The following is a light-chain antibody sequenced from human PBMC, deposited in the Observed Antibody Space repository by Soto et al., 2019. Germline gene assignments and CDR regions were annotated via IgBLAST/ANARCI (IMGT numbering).Light chain of an antibody. V-gene: IGKV3-11*01. CDR3: QQRSNWPRT. Sequence: EIVLTQSPATLSLSPGERATLSCRASQSVSSYLAWYQQKPGQAPRLLIYDAANRATGIPARFSGSGSGTDFTLTISSLEPEDLAVSYCQQRSNWPRTFGQGTKVEIK. J-gene: IGKJ1*01. CDR2: DAA. CDR1: QSVSSY.